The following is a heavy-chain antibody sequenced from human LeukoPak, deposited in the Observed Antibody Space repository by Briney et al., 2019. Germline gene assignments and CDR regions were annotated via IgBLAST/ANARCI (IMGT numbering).Heavy chain of an antibody. CDR1: GYTFTGYY. V-gene: IGHV1-2*02. D-gene: IGHD1-1*01. Sequence: ASVKVSCKASGYTFTGYYMHWVRQARGQGLEGMGWINPNSGGTNYAQKFQGRATMTRDTSISTPYMELSRLRDDDTAVYYCVIVITIGQRLYYHYPLVWGKGTKVTVSS. J-gene: IGHJ6*03. CDR2: INPNSGGT. CDR3: VIVITIGQRLYYHYPLV.